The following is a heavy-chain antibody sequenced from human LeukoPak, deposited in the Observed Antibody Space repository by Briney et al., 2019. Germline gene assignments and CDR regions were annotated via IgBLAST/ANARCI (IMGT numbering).Heavy chain of an antibody. Sequence: SETLSLTCAVSGDSISSGDYSWSWIRQPSGKGLEWIGYIFHSGSSYYNPSLKSRVTMSVDTSKNQFSLKLSSVTAADTAVYYCARDYYGPWGQGTLVTVSS. D-gene: IGHD3-22*01. J-gene: IGHJ5*02. CDR3: ARDYYGP. CDR1: GDSISSGDYS. CDR2: IFHSGSS. V-gene: IGHV4-30-2*01.